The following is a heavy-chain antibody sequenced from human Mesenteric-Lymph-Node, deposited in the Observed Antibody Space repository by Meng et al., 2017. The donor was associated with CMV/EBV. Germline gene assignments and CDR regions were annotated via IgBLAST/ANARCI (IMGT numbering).Heavy chain of an antibody. CDR2: INPNSGGT. Sequence: ASVKVSCKASGYTFTGYYMHWVRQAPGQGLEWMGWINPNSGGTNYAQKFQGRVTMTRDTSISTAYMELSRLRSDDTAVYYCARVVGTFYYYGMDVWGQGTTVTVSS. J-gene: IGHJ6*02. D-gene: IGHD2/OR15-2a*01. CDR1: GYTFTGYY. CDR3: ARVVGTFYYYGMDV. V-gene: IGHV1-2*02.